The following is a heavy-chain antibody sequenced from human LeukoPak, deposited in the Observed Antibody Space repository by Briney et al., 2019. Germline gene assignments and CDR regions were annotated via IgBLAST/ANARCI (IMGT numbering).Heavy chain of an antibody. J-gene: IGHJ4*02. CDR2: ISSNGGST. Sequence: GGSLRLFYAASGFTFNSYAMHWVRQAPGKGLEYVSAISSNGGSTYYANSVKGRFTISRDNSKNTLYLQMGSLRAEDMAVYYCARGAHPVYWGQGTLVTVSS. CDR3: ARGAHPVY. V-gene: IGHV3-64*01. D-gene: IGHD3-16*01. CDR1: GFTFNSYA.